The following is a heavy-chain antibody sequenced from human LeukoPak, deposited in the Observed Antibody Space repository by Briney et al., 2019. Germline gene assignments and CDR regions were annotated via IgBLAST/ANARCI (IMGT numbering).Heavy chain of an antibody. D-gene: IGHD6-6*01. CDR1: GCTFSSYA. J-gene: IGHJ4*02. CDR3: AKDEYTNSPVTFVY. V-gene: IGHV3-33*06. Sequence: GGSLRLSCAASGCTFSSYAMHWVRQAPGKGLEWVAIIWSDGNNKYYADSVEGRFTISRDNSKNTLYLQMKSLRAEDTAVYYCAKDEYTNSPVTFVYWGQRTLITVSS. CDR2: IWSDGNNK.